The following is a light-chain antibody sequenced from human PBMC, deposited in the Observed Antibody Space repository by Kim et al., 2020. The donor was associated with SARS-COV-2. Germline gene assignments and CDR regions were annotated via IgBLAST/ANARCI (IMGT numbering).Light chain of an antibody. CDR1: NIGSKS. J-gene: IGLJ2*01. Sequence: SYELTQPPSVSVAPGKTARITCGGNNIGSKSVHGYQQKPVQAPVLVIYYDSDRPSGIPERFSGSNSVNTAPWTISRVEAGDEADYYCKVWDSSSDHVVFGGGTQLTVL. V-gene: IGLV3-21*04. CDR2: YDS. CDR3: KVWDSSSDHVV.